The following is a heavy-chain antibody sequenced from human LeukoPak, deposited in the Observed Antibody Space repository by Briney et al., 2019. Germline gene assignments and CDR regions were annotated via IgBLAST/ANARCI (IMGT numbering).Heavy chain of an antibody. Sequence: PSETLSLTCTVSGGSISSYYWGWIRQPPGKGLEWIGYIYTSGSTNYNPSLKSRVTISVDTSKNQFSLKLSSVTAADTTVYYCARRSRVRGYGYYFDYWGQGTLVTVSS. D-gene: IGHD3-22*01. CDR1: GGSISSYY. CDR3: ARRSRVRGYGYYFDY. J-gene: IGHJ4*02. CDR2: IYTSGST. V-gene: IGHV4-4*09.